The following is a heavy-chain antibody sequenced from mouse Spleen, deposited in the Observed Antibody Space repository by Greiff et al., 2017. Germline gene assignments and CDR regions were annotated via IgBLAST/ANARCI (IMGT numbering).Heavy chain of an antibody. CDR3: ARHNYGNYGDYFDY. CDR2: ISSGGGNT. V-gene: IGHV5-9*04. D-gene: IGHD2-1*01. CDR1: GFTFSSYA. J-gene: IGHJ2*01. Sequence: EVKLMESGGGLVKPGGSLKLSCAASGFTFSSYAMSWVRQTPEKRLEWVATISSGGGNTYYPDSVKGRFTISRDNAKNTLYLQMSSLKSEDTAMYYCARHNYGNYGDYFDYWGQGTTLTVSS.